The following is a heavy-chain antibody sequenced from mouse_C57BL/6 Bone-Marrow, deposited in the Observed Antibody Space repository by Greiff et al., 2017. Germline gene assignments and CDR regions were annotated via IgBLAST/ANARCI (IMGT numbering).Heavy chain of an antibody. CDR1: GFTFSNYW. CDR2: IRLKSDNYAT. D-gene: IGHD2-2*01. CDR3: TGWIRRGYCFDY. J-gene: IGHJ2*01. Sequence: EVKLEESGGGLVQPGGSMKLSCVASGFTFSNYWMNWVRQSPEKGLEWVAQIRLKSDNYATHYAESVKGRFTSSRDDSKSSVYLQMHNFRAEDTGIYYCTGWIRRGYCFDYWGQGTTLTVSS. V-gene: IGHV6-3*01.